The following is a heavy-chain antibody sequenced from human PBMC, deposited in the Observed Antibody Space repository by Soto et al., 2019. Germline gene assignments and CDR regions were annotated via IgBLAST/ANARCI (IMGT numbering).Heavy chain of an antibody. Sequence: GESLKISCKGSGYSFAGYWITWVRQKPGKGLEWMGRIDPSDSQTYYSPSFRGHVTISATKSITTVFLQWSSLRASDTAMYYCVRQIYDSDTGPNFQYYFDSWGQGTPVTVSS. CDR2: IDPSDSQT. V-gene: IGHV5-10-1*01. D-gene: IGHD3-22*01. CDR1: GYSFAGYW. CDR3: VRQIYDSDTGPNFQYYFDS. J-gene: IGHJ4*02.